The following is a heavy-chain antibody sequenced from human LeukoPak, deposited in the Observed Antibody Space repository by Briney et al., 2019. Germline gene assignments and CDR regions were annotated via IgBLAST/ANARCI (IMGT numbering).Heavy chain of an antibody. CDR3: TRGPIHLWLYDGVDV. V-gene: IGHV3-49*04. CDR1: GFTFGDHA. J-gene: IGHJ6*02. Sequence: GRSLRLSCTASGFTFGDHAMSWVRQAPGKGLEWVGFIRSKAYRGTTEYAASVKGRFAISRDDSRSIAYLQMNSLNTKDTAVYYCTRGPIHLWLYDGVDVWGQGTTVIVSS. CDR2: IRSKAYRGTT. D-gene: IGHD5-18*01.